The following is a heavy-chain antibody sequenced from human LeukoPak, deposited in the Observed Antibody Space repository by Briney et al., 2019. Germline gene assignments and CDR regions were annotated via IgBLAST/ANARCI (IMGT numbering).Heavy chain of an antibody. J-gene: IGHJ3*02. Sequence: PGGSLRLSCAASGFTFTSYEMNWVRQAPGKGLEWVSATSGSGGSTYYADSVKGRFTISRDNSKNTLYLQMNSLRAEDTAVYYCAKWRAPPLDAFDIWGQGTMVTVSS. CDR2: TSGSGGST. CDR1: GFTFTSYE. V-gene: IGHV3-23*01. CDR3: AKWRAPPLDAFDI. D-gene: IGHD3-3*01.